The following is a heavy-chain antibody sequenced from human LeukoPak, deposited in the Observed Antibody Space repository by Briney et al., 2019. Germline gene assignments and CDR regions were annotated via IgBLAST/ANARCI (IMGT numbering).Heavy chain of an antibody. J-gene: IGHJ5*02. Sequence: SETLSLTCTVSGGSISSYYWSWIRQPPGKGLEWIGYIYYSGSTNYNPSLKSRVTISVDTSKNQFSLKLSSVTAADTAVYYCAGVGSSPRSQNWFDPWGQGTLVTVSS. CDR2: IYYSGST. CDR1: GGSISSYY. D-gene: IGHD1-26*01. CDR3: AGVGSSPRSQNWFDP. V-gene: IGHV4-59*01.